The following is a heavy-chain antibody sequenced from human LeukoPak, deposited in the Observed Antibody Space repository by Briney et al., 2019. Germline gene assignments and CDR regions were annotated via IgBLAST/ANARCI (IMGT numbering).Heavy chain of an antibody. CDR3: TRGRNSAFDY. J-gene: IGHJ4*02. Sequence: SQTLSLTCAISGDSVSSNSVAWDWIRQSPSRGLEWLGRTYYGSKWNNDYALSVKSRITINPDTSKNQFPLQLNSVTPEDTAVYYCTRGRNSAFDYWGQGTLVTVSS. CDR2: TYYGSKWNN. D-gene: IGHD1-14*01. CDR1: GDSVSSNSVA. V-gene: IGHV6-1*01.